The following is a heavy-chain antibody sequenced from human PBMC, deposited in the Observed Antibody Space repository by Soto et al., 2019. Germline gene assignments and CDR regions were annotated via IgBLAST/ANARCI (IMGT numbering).Heavy chain of an antibody. Sequence: GASVKVSCKASRYSFTTYALPWVRQAPGQRLEWMGWINAGNGDTKYSEKFQGRVTITRDTSANTAYMELSSLRSEDTSVYYCAKGQGYCSSATCYCQYWGQGALVTVSS. D-gene: IGHD2-2*01. J-gene: IGHJ4*02. CDR2: INAGNGDT. CDR1: RYSFTTYA. CDR3: AKGQGYCSSATCYCQY. V-gene: IGHV1-3*01.